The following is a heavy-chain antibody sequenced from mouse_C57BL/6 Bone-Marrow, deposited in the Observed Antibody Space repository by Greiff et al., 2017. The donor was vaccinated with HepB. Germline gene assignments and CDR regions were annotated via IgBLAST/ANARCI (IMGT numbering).Heavy chain of an antibody. CDR2: IRLKSDNYAT. CDR1: GFTFSNYW. J-gene: IGHJ3*01. Sequence: EVKLQESGGGLVQPGGSMKLSCVASGFTFSNYWMNWVRQSPETGLEWVAQIRLKSDNYATHYAESVKGRFTISSDDSKSSVYLQMNNLRAEDTGIYYCTGDYGSSYLFAYWGQGTLVTVSA. CDR3: TGDYGSSYLFAY. V-gene: IGHV6-3*01. D-gene: IGHD1-1*01.